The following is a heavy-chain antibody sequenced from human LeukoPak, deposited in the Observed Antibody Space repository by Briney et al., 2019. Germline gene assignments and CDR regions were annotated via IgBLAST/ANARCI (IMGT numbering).Heavy chain of an antibody. CDR1: GFTFSSYA. CDR2: ISYDGSNK. CDR3: ARAKVGATLWSYYYGMDV. Sequence: PGGSLRLSCAASGFTFSSYAMHWVRQAPGKGLEWVAVISYDGSNKYYADSVKGRFTISRDNSKNTLYLQMNSLRAEDTAVYYCARAKVGATLWSYYYGMDVWGQGTTVTVSS. V-gene: IGHV3-30-3*01. J-gene: IGHJ6*02. D-gene: IGHD1-26*01.